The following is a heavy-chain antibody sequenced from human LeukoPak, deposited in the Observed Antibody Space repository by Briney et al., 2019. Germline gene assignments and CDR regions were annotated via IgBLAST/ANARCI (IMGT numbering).Heavy chain of an antibody. J-gene: IGHJ4*02. D-gene: IGHD6-13*01. CDR3: ASISSSWYSDY. V-gene: IGHV4-4*02. CDR1: GFSISSSNW. Sequence: SGTLSLTCAVSGFSISSSNWWSWVRQPPGKGLGWIGEIYHSGSTNYNPSLKSRVTISVDKSKNQFYLKLSSVTAADTAVYYCASISSSWYSDYWGQGTLVTVSS. CDR2: IYHSGST.